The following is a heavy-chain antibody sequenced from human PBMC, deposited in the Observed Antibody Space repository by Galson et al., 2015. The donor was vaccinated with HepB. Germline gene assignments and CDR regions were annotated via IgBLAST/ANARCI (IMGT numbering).Heavy chain of an antibody. J-gene: IGHJ4*02. CDR2: ISYDGSNK. CDR3: ANLDGSGWYSPQGIGDY. CDR1: GFTFSSYG. V-gene: IGHV3-30*18. Sequence: SLRLSCAASGFTFSSYGMHWVRQAPGKGLEWVAVISYDGSNKYYADSVKGRFTISRDNSKNTLYLQMNSLRAEDTAVYYCANLDGSGWYSPQGIGDYWGQGTLVTVSS. D-gene: IGHD6-19*01.